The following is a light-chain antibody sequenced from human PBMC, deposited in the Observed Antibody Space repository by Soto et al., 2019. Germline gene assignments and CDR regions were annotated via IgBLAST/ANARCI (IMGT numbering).Light chain of an antibody. CDR3: QQYGGSPIT. CDR1: QSISSY. Sequence: DIQMTQSPSSLSASVGDRVTITCRASQSISSYLNWYQQKPGKAPKLLIYAASSLQSGVPSRFSGSGSGTDFTLTISSLQPEDFAVYYCQQYGGSPITFGQGTRLEIK. CDR2: AAS. J-gene: IGKJ5*01. V-gene: IGKV1-39*01.